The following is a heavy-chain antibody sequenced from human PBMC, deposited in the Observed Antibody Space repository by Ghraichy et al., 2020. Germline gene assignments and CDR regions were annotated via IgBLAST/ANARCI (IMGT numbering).Heavy chain of an antibody. CDR2: IIPIFGTA. Sequence: SVKVSCKASGGTFSSYAISWVRQAPGQGLEWMGGIIPIFGTANYAQKFQGIVTITADESTSTAYMELSSLRSEDTAVYYCARELGYCSSTSCSLWFDPWGQGTLVTVSS. CDR3: ARELGYCSSTSCSLWFDP. J-gene: IGHJ5*02. V-gene: IGHV1-69*13. D-gene: IGHD2-2*01. CDR1: GGTFSSYA.